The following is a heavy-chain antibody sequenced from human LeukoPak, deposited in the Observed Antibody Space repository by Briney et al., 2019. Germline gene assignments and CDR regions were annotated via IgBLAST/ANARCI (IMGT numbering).Heavy chain of an antibody. J-gene: IGHJ3*02. CDR1: GFTFSSYG. CDR2: IWYDGSNK. CDR3: ARDRGSSGWYDAFDI. D-gene: IGHD6-19*01. Sequence: PGRSLRLSCAASGFTFSSYGVHWVRQAPGKGLEWVAVIWYDGSNKYYADSVKGRFTISRDNSKNTLYLQMNSLRAEDTAVYYCARDRGSSGWYDAFDIWGQGTMVTVSS. V-gene: IGHV3-33*01.